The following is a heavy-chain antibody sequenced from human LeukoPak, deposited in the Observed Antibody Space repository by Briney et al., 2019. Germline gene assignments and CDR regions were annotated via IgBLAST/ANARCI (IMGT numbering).Heavy chain of an antibody. V-gene: IGHV4-61*02. CDR3: AREEGAAGPSYYYYMDV. Sequence: SETLSLTCTVSGDSISSGSYYWSWIRQPAGKGLEWIGRIYTSGSTNYNPSLKSRVTISVDTSKNQFSLKLSSVTAADTAVYYCAREEGAAGPSYYYYMDVWGKGTTVTVSS. CDR1: GDSISSGSYY. J-gene: IGHJ6*03. D-gene: IGHD6-13*01. CDR2: IYTSGST.